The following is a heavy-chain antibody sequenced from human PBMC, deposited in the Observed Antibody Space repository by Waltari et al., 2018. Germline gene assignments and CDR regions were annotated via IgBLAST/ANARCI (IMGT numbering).Heavy chain of an antibody. D-gene: IGHD6-13*01. Sequence: EVQLVESGGGLVQPGGSLKLSCAASGFTFSCSAMHWVRQASGRGLDWVGRIRSKANSYATAYAASVKGRFTISRDDSKNTAYLQMNSLKTEDTAVYYCTRQGSSWYEDDYWGQGTLVTVSS. CDR2: IRSKANSYAT. CDR3: TRQGSSWYEDDY. V-gene: IGHV3-73*01. CDR1: GFTFSCSA. J-gene: IGHJ4*02.